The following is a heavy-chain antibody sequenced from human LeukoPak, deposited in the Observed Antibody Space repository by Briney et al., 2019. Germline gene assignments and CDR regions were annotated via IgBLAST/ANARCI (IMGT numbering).Heavy chain of an antibody. CDR3: ARGRITAAGYYYYYGMDV. V-gene: IGHV4-38-2*02. CDR1: GYSISSGYY. Sequence: SETLSLTCTVSGYSISSGYYWGWIRQPPGKGLEWIGSIYHSGSTYYNPSLKSRVTISVDTSKNQFSLKLSSVTAADTAVYYCARGRITAAGYYYYYGMDVWGQGTTVTVSS. D-gene: IGHD6-13*01. J-gene: IGHJ6*02. CDR2: IYHSGST.